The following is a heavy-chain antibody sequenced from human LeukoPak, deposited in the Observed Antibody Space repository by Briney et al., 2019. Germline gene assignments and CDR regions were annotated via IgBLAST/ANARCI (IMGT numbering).Heavy chain of an antibody. CDR3: ATCYSNPPDY. CDR1: GFTFDDYG. CDR2: LNWNGGST. J-gene: IGHJ4*02. V-gene: IGHV3-20*04. D-gene: IGHD4-11*01. Sequence: GGSLRLSCAASGFTFDDYGMSWVRQAPGKGLEWVSALNWNGGSTAYADSVKGRFTISRDNAKNSLYLQMNSLRAEDTAVYYCATCYSNPPDYWGQGTLVTVSS.